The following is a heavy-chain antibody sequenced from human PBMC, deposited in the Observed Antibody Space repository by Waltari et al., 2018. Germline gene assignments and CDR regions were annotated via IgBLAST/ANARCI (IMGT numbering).Heavy chain of an antibody. V-gene: IGHV1-46*01. CDR2: INPRGGST. Sequence: QVQLVQSGAEVKKPGASVKISCKTSEYTFTSSYVHWVRQAPGQGLEWMGRINPRGGSTIYAQKFQGRVTMTRDTSTSTVYMELSSLRSVDTAVYYCASDTGALWMDVWGQGTTVTVSS. CDR3: ASDTGALWMDV. CDR1: EYTFTSSY. D-gene: IGHD2-21*01. J-gene: IGHJ6*02.